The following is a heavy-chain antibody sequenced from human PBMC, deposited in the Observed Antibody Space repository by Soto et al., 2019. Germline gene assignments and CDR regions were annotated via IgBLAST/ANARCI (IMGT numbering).Heavy chain of an antibody. J-gene: IGHJ5*02. CDR2: ISGSGGST. CDR1: GFTFSSYA. Sequence: GGSLRLSCAASGFTFSSYAMSWVRQAPGKGLEWVSAISGSGGSTYYADSVKGRFTISRDNSKNTLYLQMNSLRAEDTAVYYCAKGRHCSGGSCLNWFDPWGQGTLVTVSS. CDR3: AKGRHCSGGSCLNWFDP. D-gene: IGHD2-15*01. V-gene: IGHV3-23*01.